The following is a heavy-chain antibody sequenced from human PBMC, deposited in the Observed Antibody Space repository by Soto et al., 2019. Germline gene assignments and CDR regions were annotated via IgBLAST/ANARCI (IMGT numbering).Heavy chain of an antibody. Sequence: SETLSLTCTVSGCSISSYYLSWIRQPPGKGLDWIGYIYYSGSTNYNPSLKSRVTISVDTSKNQFSLKLSSVTAADTAVYYCARGGDIVVVPAAIAYYYMDVWGKGTTVTVSS. J-gene: IGHJ6*03. CDR3: ARGGDIVVVPAAIAYYYMDV. CDR2: IYYSGST. CDR1: GCSISSYY. D-gene: IGHD2-2*01. V-gene: IGHV4-59*01.